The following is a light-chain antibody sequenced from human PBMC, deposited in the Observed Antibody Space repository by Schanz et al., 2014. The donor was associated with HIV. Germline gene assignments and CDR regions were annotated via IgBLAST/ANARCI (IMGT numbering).Light chain of an antibody. J-gene: IGKJ4*01. CDR1: QRLSSSY. Sequence: EIVLTQSPGSLSLSPGGRATLSCGASQRLSSSYLASYQHKRDQPPRLVIYATSTRAAGIPDRFSGTGSGTDFTLTISSLEPEDFAVYYCQYFGNSGGTFGGGTKVEIK. CDR3: QYFGNSGGT. V-gene: IGKV3-20*01. CDR2: ATS.